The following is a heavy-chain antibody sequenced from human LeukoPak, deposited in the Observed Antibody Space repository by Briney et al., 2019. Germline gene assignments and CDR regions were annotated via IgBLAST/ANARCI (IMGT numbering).Heavy chain of an antibody. CDR2: IYHSGST. Sequence: SETLSLTGAVSGGSISSGGYSWSWIRQPPGKGLEWIGHIYHSGSTYYNPSLKSRVTISVDRSKNQFSLKLSSVTAADTAVYYCARSSHPSDNWFDPWGQGTLVTVSS. J-gene: IGHJ5*02. CDR1: GGSISSGGYS. CDR3: ARSSHPSDNWFDP. D-gene: IGHD2-2*01. V-gene: IGHV4-30-2*01.